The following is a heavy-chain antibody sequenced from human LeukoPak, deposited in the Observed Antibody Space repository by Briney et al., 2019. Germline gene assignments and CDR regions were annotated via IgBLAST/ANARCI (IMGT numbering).Heavy chain of an antibody. Sequence: GGSLRLSCAASGFKFDDYGMSWVRQAPGKGLEWVSGISWNGGNTGYADPVKGRFTISRDNAKNSVFLQVNSLRADDTAFYYCAREGIYCVNGVCYLDYWGQGTLVTVSS. V-gene: IGHV3-20*04. CDR3: AREGIYCVNGVCYLDY. CDR1: GFKFDDYG. J-gene: IGHJ4*02. CDR2: ISWNGGNT. D-gene: IGHD2-8*01.